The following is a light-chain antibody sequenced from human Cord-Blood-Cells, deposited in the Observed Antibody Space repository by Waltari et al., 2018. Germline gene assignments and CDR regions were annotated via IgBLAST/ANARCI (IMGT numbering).Light chain of an antibody. CDR1: PSVVYSSNNKND. J-gene: IGKJ4*01. Sequence: DFVMTQSPDSLAVSLGERPTINCKSSPSVVYSSNNKNDLAWYQQKPGQPPKLLIYWASTRESGVPDRFSGSGSGTDFTLTISSLQAEDVAVYYCQQYYSTPPTFGGGTKVEIK. CDR2: WAS. CDR3: QQYYSTPPT. V-gene: IGKV4-1*01.